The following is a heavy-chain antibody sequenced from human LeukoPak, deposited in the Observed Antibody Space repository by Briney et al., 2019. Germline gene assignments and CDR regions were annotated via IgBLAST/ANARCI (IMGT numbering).Heavy chain of an antibody. CDR3: ARSDQGPEE. V-gene: IGHV3-7*01. Sequence: GGSLRLSCATTGFTFSNYWMNWVRRSPGNGLGWVAIVNTDGSEKHYVDSVRGRFIVSRDNAKNSLYLQITSLRGDDTALYYCARSDQGPEEWGQGTLVTVSS. D-gene: IGHD2-2*01. J-gene: IGHJ4*02. CDR2: VNTDGSEK. CDR1: GFTFSNYW.